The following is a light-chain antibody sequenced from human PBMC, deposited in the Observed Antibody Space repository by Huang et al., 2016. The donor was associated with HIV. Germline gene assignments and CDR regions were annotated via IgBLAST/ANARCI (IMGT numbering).Light chain of an antibody. CDR2: GVS. V-gene: IGKV3-15*01. J-gene: IGKJ2*01. CDR3: QQYNNWPPYD. Sequence: DMVMTQSPGTLSVSPGERATLSCRASQSVKKNLAWYQQKPGQAPRLLISGVSTRDTGVPARFSGNGSETEFTLNITSVQSEDSAVYYCQQYNNWPPYDFGQGTKLEIK. CDR1: QSVKKN.